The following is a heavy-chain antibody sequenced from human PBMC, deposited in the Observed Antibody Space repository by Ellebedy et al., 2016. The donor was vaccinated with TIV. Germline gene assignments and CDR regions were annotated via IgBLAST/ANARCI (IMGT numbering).Heavy chain of an antibody. CDR3: ARDHVAGSFDY. D-gene: IGHD2-15*01. V-gene: IGHV3-74*01. CDR1: GFTFSSYW. CDR2: INSDGSST. J-gene: IGHJ4*02. Sequence: GESLKISCAASGFTFSSYWMHWVRQAPGKGLVWVSRINSDGSSTSYADSVKGRFTISRDNAKNTLYLQMNSLRAEDTAVYYCARDHVAGSFDYWGQGTLVTVSS.